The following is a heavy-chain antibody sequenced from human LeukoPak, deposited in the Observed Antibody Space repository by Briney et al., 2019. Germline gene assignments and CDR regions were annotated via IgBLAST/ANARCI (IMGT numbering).Heavy chain of an antibody. J-gene: IGHJ4*02. Sequence: EASVKVSCKASGYTFTRYYMHWVRQAPGQGLEWMGIINPSGGSTSYAQKFQGRVTMTRDTSTSTVYMELSSLRSEDTAVYYCARDISYYYGSGSYLGYWGQGTLVTVSS. CDR1: GYTFTRYY. CDR2: INPSGGST. D-gene: IGHD3-10*01. V-gene: IGHV1-46*01. CDR3: ARDISYYYGSGSYLGY.